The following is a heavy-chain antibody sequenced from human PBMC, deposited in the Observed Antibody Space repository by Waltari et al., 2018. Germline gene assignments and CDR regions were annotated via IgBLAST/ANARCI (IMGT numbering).Heavy chain of an antibody. CDR2: IIPIRGIA. V-gene: IGHV1-69*02. CDR1: GGTFSSYT. Sequence: QVQLVQSGAEVKKPGSSVKVSCRASGGTFSSYTISWVRQAPGQGLAWMGRIIPIRGIANYAQKLQGRVTITADKSTSPAYMELSSLRAEDTAVYYCATLGYCSGGSCFYYYYGMDVWGQGTTVTVSS. D-gene: IGHD2-15*01. J-gene: IGHJ6*02. CDR3: ATLGYCSGGSCFYYYYGMDV.